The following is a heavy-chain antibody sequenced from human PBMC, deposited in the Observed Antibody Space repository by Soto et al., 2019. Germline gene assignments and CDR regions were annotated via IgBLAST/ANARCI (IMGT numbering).Heavy chain of an antibody. D-gene: IGHD3-22*01. CDR1: GFTFSSYG. V-gene: IGHV3-30*18. CDR3: AKYYYDSSGYLAPVDY. J-gene: IGHJ4*02. CDR2: ISYDGSNK. Sequence: QVQLVESGGGVVQPGRSLRLSCAASGFTFSSYGMHWVRQAPGKGLVWVAVISYDGSNKYYADSVKGRFTISRDNSKNTLYLQMNSLRAEDTAVYYCAKYYYDSSGYLAPVDYWGQGTLVTVSS.